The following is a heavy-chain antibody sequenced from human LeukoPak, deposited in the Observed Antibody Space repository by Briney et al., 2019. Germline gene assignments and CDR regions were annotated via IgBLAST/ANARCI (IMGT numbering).Heavy chain of an antibody. CDR3: AATIAADAGYYGMDV. CDR1: GGTFSSYA. D-gene: IGHD6-13*01. Sequence: GASVKVSCKASGGTFSSYAISWVRQAPGQGLEWMGRIIPILGIANYAQKFQGRVTITADKSTSTAYMELSSLRSDDTAVYYCAATIAADAGYYGMDVWGQGTTVTVSS. J-gene: IGHJ6*02. V-gene: IGHV1-69*04. CDR2: IIPILGIA.